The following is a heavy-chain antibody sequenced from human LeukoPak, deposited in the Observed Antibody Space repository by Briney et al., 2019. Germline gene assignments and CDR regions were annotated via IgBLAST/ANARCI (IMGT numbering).Heavy chain of an antibody. J-gene: IGHJ4*02. D-gene: IGHD3-16*02. CDR2: IIPIFGTA. CDR1: GGTFSSYA. Sequence: ASVKVSCKASGGTFSSYAISWVRQAPGQGLEWMGRIIPIFGTANYAQKFQGRVTITADKSTSTAYMELSSLRSEDTAVYYCGNTYYDYVWGSYRPWDYFDYWGQGTLVTVSS. V-gene: IGHV1-69*06. CDR3: GNTYYDYVWGSYRPWDYFDY.